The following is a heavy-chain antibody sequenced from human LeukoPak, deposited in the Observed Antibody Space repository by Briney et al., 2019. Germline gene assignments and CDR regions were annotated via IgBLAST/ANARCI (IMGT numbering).Heavy chain of an antibody. Sequence: VKVSCKASGYPFTGYYVHWVRQAPGHGLEWMGRVNPRNGGTHSAQKFQGRVSMTGDTSITTAYMELSSLTSDDTAVYYCATGAQYGLRGVAYFYYMHVWGTGTTVTVSS. CDR2: VNPRNGGT. CDR3: ATGAQYGLRGVAYFYYMHV. CDR1: GYPFTGYY. J-gene: IGHJ6*03. D-gene: IGHD3-10*01. V-gene: IGHV1-2*06.